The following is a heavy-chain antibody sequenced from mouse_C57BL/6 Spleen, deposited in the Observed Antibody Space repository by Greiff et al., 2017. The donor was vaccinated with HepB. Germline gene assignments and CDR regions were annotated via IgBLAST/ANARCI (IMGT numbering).Heavy chain of an antibody. CDR1: GYTFTSYW. J-gene: IGHJ3*01. CDR2: IHPSDSDT. V-gene: IGHV1-74*01. Sequence: QVQLQQPGAELVKPGASVKVSCKASGYTFTSYWMHWVKQRPGQGLEWIGRIHPSDSDTNYNQKFKGKATLTVDKSSSTAYMQLSSLTSEDSAVYYCANYYGSSSFAYWGQGTLVTVSA. D-gene: IGHD1-1*01. CDR3: ANYYGSSSFAY.